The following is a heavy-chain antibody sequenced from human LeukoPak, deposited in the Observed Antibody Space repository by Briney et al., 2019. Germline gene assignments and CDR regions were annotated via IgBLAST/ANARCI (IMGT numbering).Heavy chain of an antibody. CDR3: ARWVAGTFDFDY. D-gene: IGHD6-19*01. CDR1: GYTFTSYD. J-gene: IGHJ4*02. Sequence: ASVKVSCKASGYTFTSYDINWVRQATGQGLEWMGWMNPNSGNTGYAQKFQGRVTMTRNTSISTAYMELSSLRSEDTAVYYCARWVAGTFDFDYWGQGTLVTVSS. CDR2: MNPNSGNT. V-gene: IGHV1-8*01.